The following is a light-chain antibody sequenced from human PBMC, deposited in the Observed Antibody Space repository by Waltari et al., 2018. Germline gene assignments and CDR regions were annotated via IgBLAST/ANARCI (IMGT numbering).Light chain of an antibody. V-gene: IGKV3-15*01. CDR3: QRYENWPTWT. J-gene: IGKJ1*01. Sequence: EIVMTQSPATLSVSPGERATLSCRASHSISSNLAWYQHKPGQPPRLLIYRASTRATGIPARFSGSGSEREFTRTISGMQSEDFAVYYCQRYENWPTWTFGQGTRVEI. CDR2: RAS. CDR1: HSISSN.